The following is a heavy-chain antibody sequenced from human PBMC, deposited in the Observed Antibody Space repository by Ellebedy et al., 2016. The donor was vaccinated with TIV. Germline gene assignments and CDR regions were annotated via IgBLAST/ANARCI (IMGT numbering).Heavy chain of an antibody. J-gene: IGHJ4*02. CDR2: IHQNGST. CDR1: GCSISSGNW. Sequence: SETLSLXXAVSGCSISSGNWWNWVRQSPGKGLEWIGEIHQNGSTNYNPSLESRVTISVDKSKNQFSLKLNSVTAADTAVYYCAREARYCGIGSSCYSFDYWGQGTLVTVSS. V-gene: IGHV4-4*02. D-gene: IGHD2-15*01. CDR3: AREARYCGIGSSCYSFDY.